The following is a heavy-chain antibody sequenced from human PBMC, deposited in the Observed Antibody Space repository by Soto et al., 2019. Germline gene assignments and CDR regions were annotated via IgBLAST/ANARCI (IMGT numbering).Heavy chain of an antibody. Sequence: SETLSLTCSVPGGSISSYYWSWIRQPAGKGLEWIGRIYTSGSTNYNPSLKSRVTMSVDTSKNQFSLKLSSVTAADTAVYYCASLAVGLGYYYGMDVWGQGTTVT. CDR3: ASLAVGLGYYYGMDV. J-gene: IGHJ6*02. V-gene: IGHV4-4*07. D-gene: IGHD6-19*01. CDR1: GGSISSYY. CDR2: IYTSGST.